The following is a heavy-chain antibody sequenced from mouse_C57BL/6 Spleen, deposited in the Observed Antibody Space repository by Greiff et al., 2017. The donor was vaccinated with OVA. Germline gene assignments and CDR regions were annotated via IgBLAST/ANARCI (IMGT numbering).Heavy chain of an antibody. CDR1: GFTFSDYG. CDR2: ISSGSSTI. V-gene: IGHV5-17*01. D-gene: IGHD1-1*01. Sequence: DVQLQESGGGLVKPGGSLKLSCAASGFTFSDYGMHWVRQAPEKGLEWVAYISSGSSTIYYADTVKGRFTISRDNAKNTLFLQMTSLRSEDTAMYYCARDYYGSRYLYYFDYWGQGTTLTVSS. CDR3: ARDYYGSRYLYYFDY. J-gene: IGHJ2*01.